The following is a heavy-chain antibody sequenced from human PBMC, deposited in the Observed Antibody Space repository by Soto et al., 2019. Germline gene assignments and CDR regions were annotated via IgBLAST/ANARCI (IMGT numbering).Heavy chain of an antibody. V-gene: IGHV1-2*02. Sequence: SVKVACKASGYTLTGDYMHWVREAPGQGHEWMGWINPNSGGTNYAQKFQGRFTMTRDTSISTAFMEVSRLRSDDTAVYYCASDVYDLWSGLYYYYGREGWGRGPTVTVAS. CDR1: GYTLTGDY. CDR2: INPNSGGT. CDR3: ASDVYDLWSGLYYYYGREG. D-gene: IGHD3-3*01. J-gene: IGHJ6*01.